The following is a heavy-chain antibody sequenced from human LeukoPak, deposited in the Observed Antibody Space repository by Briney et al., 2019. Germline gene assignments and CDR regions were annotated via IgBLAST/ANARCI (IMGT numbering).Heavy chain of an antibody. V-gene: IGHV3-33*08. Sequence: GGSLRLSCAASGFTFSSYGMHWVRQAPGKGLEWVAVIWYDGSNKYYADSVKGRFTISRDNSKNTLYLQMNSLRAEDTAVYYCARALSTAARTTQFDYWGQGTLVTVSS. CDR1: GFTFSSYG. CDR2: IWYDGSNK. CDR3: ARALSTAARTTQFDY. J-gene: IGHJ4*02. D-gene: IGHD6-6*01.